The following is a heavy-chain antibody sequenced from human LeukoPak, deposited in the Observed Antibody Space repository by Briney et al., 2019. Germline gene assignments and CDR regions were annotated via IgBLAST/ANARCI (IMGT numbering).Heavy chain of an antibody. D-gene: IGHD3/OR15-3a*01. CDR2: IYYSGNT. Sequence: SETLSLTCTVSGGSISSSHSYWGWIRQPPGKGLEWIGSIYYSGNTYYNASLKSQVSISIDTSKNQFSLRLTSVTAADTAVYYCARQTGSGLFILPGGQGTLVTVSS. V-gene: IGHV4-39*01. CDR3: ARQTGSGLFILP. J-gene: IGHJ4*02. CDR1: GGSISSSHSY.